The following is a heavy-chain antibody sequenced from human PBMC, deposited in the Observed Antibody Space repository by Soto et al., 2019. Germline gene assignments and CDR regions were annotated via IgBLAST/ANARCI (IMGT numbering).Heavy chain of an antibody. CDR1: GYRFTSYG. J-gene: IGHJ6*02. D-gene: IGHD3-3*01. CDR3: ARDQGITTFGVYSMYYYGMDV. V-gene: IGHV1-18*01. Sequence: ASVKVSCKASGYRFTSYGISWVRQAPGQGLEWLGWISAYDDNTKYAQTLQGRVSMSTDTSTNTAYMELRSLRSDDAAVYYCARDQGITTFGVYSMYYYGMDVWGPGTTVTVSS. CDR2: ISAYDDNT.